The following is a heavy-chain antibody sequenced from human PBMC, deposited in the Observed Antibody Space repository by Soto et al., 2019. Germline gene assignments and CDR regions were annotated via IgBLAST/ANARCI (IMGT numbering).Heavy chain of an antibody. J-gene: IGHJ4*02. D-gene: IGHD1-26*01. CDR3: SVYFDEPQEASF. CDR2: LNPNTGDT. CDR1: GYSFTRYS. V-gene: IGHV1-2*02. Sequence: QVQLIKSGPEVKKPGAAVKVSCTTSGYSFTRYSIHWVRQAPGQGLEWMGWLNPNTGDTRLAQKFEGRVTVSRDTSMTTVYMHLSGLRSDDTAVFFCSVYFDEPQEASFWGQGTLVTVTS.